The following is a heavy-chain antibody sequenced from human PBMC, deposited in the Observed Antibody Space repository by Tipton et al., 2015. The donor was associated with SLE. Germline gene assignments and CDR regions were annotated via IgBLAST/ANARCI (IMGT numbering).Heavy chain of an antibody. Sequence: TLSLTCTVSGGSISSGSYYWSWIRQPAGKGLEWFGRIYTSGSTNYNPSLKSRVTISVDTPKNQFSLKLSSVTAADTAVYYCARHVAAGTDYWGQGTLVTVSS. D-gene: IGHD6-13*01. V-gene: IGHV4-61*02. CDR1: GGSISSGSYY. CDR2: IYTSGST. J-gene: IGHJ4*02. CDR3: ARHVAAGTDY.